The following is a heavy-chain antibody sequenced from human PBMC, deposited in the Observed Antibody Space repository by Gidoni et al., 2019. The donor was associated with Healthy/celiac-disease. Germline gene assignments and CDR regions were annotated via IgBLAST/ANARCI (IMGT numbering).Heavy chain of an antibody. J-gene: IGHJ4*02. D-gene: IGHD6-13*01. V-gene: IGHV4-59*01. CDR3: ARTQYSSSWYSFDY. Sequence: KGLEWIGYIYYSGSTNYNPSLKSRVTISVDTSKNQFSLKLSSVTAADTAVYYCARTQYSSSWYSFDYWGQGTLVTVSS. CDR2: IYYSGST.